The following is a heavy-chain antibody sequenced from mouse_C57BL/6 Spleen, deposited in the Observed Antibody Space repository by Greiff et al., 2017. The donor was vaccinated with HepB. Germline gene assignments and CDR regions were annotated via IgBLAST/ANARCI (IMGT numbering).Heavy chain of an antibody. D-gene: IGHD2-12*01. V-gene: IGHV1-80*01. Sequence: QVQLKQSGAELVKPGASVKISCKASGYAFSSYWMNWVKQRPGKGLEWIGQIYPGDGDTNYNGKFKGKATLTADKSSSTAYMQLSSLTSEDSAVYICASPYYSPYYFDYWGQGTTLTVSS. J-gene: IGHJ2*01. CDR2: IYPGDGDT. CDR1: GYAFSSYW. CDR3: ASPYYSPYYFDY.